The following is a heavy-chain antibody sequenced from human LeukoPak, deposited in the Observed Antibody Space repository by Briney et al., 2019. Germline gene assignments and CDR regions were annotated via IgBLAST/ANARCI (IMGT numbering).Heavy chain of an antibody. CDR1: GYTFTGYD. D-gene: IGHD1-26*01. CDR2: MNPNSGNT. J-gene: IGHJ4*02. Sequence: GASVKVSCKASGYTFTGYDFNWVRQATGQGLEWMGWMNPNSGNTGYAQKFQGRVTMTRSTSISTAYMELSSLRSEDTAVYYCARGHRIVGATSFVVYYFDYWGQGTLVTVPS. V-gene: IGHV1-8*01. CDR3: ARGHRIVGATSFVVYYFDY.